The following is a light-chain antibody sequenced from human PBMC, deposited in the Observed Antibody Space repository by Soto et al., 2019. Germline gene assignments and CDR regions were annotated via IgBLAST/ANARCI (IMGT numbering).Light chain of an antibody. J-gene: IGKJ1*01. CDR2: GAS. V-gene: IGKV3-20*01. CDR3: QQYGSSPPWT. CDR1: QSVSISY. Sequence: EVGLTQSPGTLSLSPGERATLSCRASQSVSISYLAWYQQKPGQAPRLLIYGASSRATGIPDRFSGSGSGTDFTLTISRLEPEDFAVYYCQQYGSSPPWTFGQGTKVDIK.